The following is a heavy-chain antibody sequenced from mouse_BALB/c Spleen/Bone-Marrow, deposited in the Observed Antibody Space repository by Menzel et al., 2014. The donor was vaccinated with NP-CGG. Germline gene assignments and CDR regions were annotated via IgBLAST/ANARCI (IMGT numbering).Heavy chain of an antibody. J-gene: IGHJ2*01. D-gene: IGHD2-3*01. Sequence: VQLQQSGPELAKPGASVKMSCKASGYTFTDTWIHWIKQRPGQGLEWIGYINPSTGYAEYNQNFKDKATLTVDTSSSTAYMQFNSLTSEDSAVYYCARGDGYYVDFDYWGQGTTLTVSS. CDR3: ARGDGYYVDFDY. CDR2: INPSTGYA. CDR1: GYTFTDTW. V-gene: IGHV1-7*01.